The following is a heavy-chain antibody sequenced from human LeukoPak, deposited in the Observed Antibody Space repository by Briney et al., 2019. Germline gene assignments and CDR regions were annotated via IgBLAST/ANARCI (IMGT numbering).Heavy chain of an antibody. CDR2: INPNSGGT. CDR1: GYTFTGYY. J-gene: IGHJ4*02. Sequence: GASVKVSCKASGYTFTGYYMHWVRQAPGQGLEWMGWINPNSGGTNYAQKFQGRVTMTRDTSISTAYMELSRLRSDDTAVYYCAKGLRRDTWTVYPRFDYWGQGTLVTVSS. V-gene: IGHV1-2*02. D-gene: IGHD3/OR15-3a*01. CDR3: AKGLRRDTWTVYPRFDY.